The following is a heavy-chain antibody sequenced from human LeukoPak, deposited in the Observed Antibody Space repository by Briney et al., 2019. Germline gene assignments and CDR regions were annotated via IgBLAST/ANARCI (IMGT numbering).Heavy chain of an antibody. CDR1: GFTFSSYA. CDR2: ISGSGGST. V-gene: IGHV3-23*01. CDR3: AKDRRRRGYSGYDVDY. D-gene: IGHD5-12*01. Sequence: GGSLRLSCAASGFTFSSYAMSWVRQAPGKGLEWVSAISGSGGSTYYADSVKGRFTISRDNSKNTLYLQMNSLRAEDTAVYYCAKDRRRRGYSGYDVDYWGQGTLVTVSS. J-gene: IGHJ4*02.